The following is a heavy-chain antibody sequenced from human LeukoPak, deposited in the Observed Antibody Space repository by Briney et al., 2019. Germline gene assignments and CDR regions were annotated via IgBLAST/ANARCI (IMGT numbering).Heavy chain of an antibody. Sequence: PGGSLRLSCAASGFTFSDYYMSWIRQAPGKGLEWVSYISGSSDAIYYADSVKGRFTISRDNAKNSLYLQMNSLRDGDTDVYYCARYFGDSQGMDVWGQGTTVTVSS. CDR2: ISGSSDAI. J-gene: IGHJ6*02. CDR1: GFTFSDYY. D-gene: IGHD3-10*01. CDR3: ARYFGDSQGMDV. V-gene: IGHV3-11*01.